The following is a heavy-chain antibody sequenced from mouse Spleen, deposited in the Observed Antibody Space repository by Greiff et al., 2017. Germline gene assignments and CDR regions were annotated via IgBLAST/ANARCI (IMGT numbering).Heavy chain of an antibody. CDR3: ARDIRAYDGYYWYFDV. CDR1: GFTFTDYY. Sequence: VQLKESGGGLVQPGGSLRLSCATSGFTFTDYYMSWVRQPPGKALEWLGFIRNKANGYTTEYSASVKGRFTISRDNSQSILYLQMNTLRAEDSATYYCARDIRAYDGYYWYFDVWGAGTTVTVSS. CDR2: IRNKANGYTT. V-gene: IGHV7-3*02. J-gene: IGHJ1*01. D-gene: IGHD2-3*01.